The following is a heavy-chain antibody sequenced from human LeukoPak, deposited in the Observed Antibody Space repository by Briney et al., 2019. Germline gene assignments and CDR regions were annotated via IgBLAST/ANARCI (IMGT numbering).Heavy chain of an antibody. CDR1: GFNFRYYA. V-gene: IGHV3-23*01. J-gene: IGHJ4*02. Sequence: GGSLRLSCAASGFNFRYYAMTWVRQAPGKGLECVSGISEGADITYYGGSVKGRFTISRDNAKNSLYLQMDSLRAEATAVYYCARISIAVAGGDYWGQGTLVTVSS. CDR3: ARISIAVAGGDY. CDR2: ISEGADIT. D-gene: IGHD6-19*01.